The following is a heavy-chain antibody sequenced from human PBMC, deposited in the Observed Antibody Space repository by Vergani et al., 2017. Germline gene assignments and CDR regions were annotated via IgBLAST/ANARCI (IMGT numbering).Heavy chain of an antibody. V-gene: IGHV4-59*01. CDR1: GGPISSYY. D-gene: IGHD6-19*01. Sequence: QVQLQESGPGLVKPSETLSLTCTVSGGPISSYYWSWIRPPPGKGLGWIGYIYYRGSTNYNPSLKSRVTISVDTSKNQFSLKLSSVTAADTAVYYCAGDGPAGAFDIWGQGTMVTVSS. CDR3: AGDGPAGAFDI. CDR2: IYYRGST. J-gene: IGHJ3*02.